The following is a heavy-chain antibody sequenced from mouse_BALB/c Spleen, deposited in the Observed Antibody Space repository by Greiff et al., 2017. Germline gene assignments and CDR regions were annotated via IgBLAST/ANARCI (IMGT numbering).Heavy chain of an antibody. CDR2: IDPENGNT. V-gene: IGHV14-1*02. J-gene: IGHJ3*01. CDR3: ARKTEYGDLAY. D-gene: IGHD2-13*01. Sequence: EVQLQQSGAELVRPGALVKLSCKASGFNIKDYYMHWVKQRPEQGLEWIGWIDPENGNTIYDRKFKGKASITADTSSNTAYLQLSSLTSEDTAVSYCARKTEYGDLAYWGQGTLVTVSA. CDR1: GFNIKDYY.